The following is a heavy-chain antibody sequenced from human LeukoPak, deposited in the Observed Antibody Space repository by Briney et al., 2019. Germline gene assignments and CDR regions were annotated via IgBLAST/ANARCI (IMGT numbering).Heavy chain of an antibody. V-gene: IGHV3-30*18. D-gene: IGHD2-15*01. Sequence: GGSLRLSCAASGFTFSSYALHWVRQAPGKGLEWVAVMSYDGGHKYYADSVKGRFTISRDNSKNTLYLQMNSLRAEDTAVYYCAKGQLVDYGMDVWGQGTTVTVSS. CDR3: AKGQLVDYGMDV. CDR1: GFTFSSYA. CDR2: MSYDGGHK. J-gene: IGHJ6*02.